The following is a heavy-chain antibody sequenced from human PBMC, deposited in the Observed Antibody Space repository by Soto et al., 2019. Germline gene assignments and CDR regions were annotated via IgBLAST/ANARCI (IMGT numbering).Heavy chain of an antibody. D-gene: IGHD2-21*02. CDR1: GYTFTSYG. Sequence: ASVKVSCKASGYTFTSYGISWVRQAPGQGLEWMGWISAYNGNTNYAQKLQGRVTMTTDTSTSTAYMELRSLRSDDTAVYYCARSLAYCGGDCPLDFDYWGQGTLVTVSS. J-gene: IGHJ4*02. CDR3: ARSLAYCGGDCPLDFDY. V-gene: IGHV1-18*01. CDR2: ISAYNGNT.